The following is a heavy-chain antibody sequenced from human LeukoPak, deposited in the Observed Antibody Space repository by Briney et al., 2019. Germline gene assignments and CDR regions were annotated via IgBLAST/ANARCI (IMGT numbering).Heavy chain of an antibody. V-gene: IGHV4-30-2*01. CDR2: INHSGST. D-gene: IGHD6-6*01. CDR3: AREYSTSSTAFDI. CDR1: GGSISSGGYY. J-gene: IGHJ3*02. Sequence: SQTLSLTCTVSGGSISSGGYYWSWIRQPPGKGLEWIGEINHSGSTNYNPPLKSRVTISIDMSKNQFSLKLSSVTAADTAVYFCAREYSTSSTAFDIWGQGTMVTVSS.